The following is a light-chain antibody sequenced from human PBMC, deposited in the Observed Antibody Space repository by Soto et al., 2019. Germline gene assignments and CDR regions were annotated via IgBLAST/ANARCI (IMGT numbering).Light chain of an antibody. V-gene: IGLV2-14*01. CDR2: GVT. CDR1: SSDVGGYNY. J-gene: IGLJ1*01. Sequence: QSALTQPAPVSGSPGQSITISCTGTSSDVGGYNYVSWYQQHPGIAPKLLIYGVTNRPSGVSTRFSGSKSGNTASLTISGLQAEDEADYHCSSYTSASTLLYLFGTGTKLTVL. CDR3: SSYTSASTLLYL.